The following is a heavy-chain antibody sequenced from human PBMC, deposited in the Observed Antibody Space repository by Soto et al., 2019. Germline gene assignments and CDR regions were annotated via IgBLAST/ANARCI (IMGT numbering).Heavy chain of an antibody. D-gene: IGHD2-8*01. J-gene: IGHJ4*02. Sequence: EASVKVSCKASGYTFTGYYMHWVRQAPGQGLEWMGWINPNSGGTNYAQKFQGRVTMTRDTSISTAYMELSRLRSDDTAVYYCARDEIVVLMVYARGWNYFDYWGQGTLVTVS. CDR1: GYTFTGYY. CDR3: ARDEIVVLMVYARGWNYFDY. CDR2: INPNSGGT. V-gene: IGHV1-2*02.